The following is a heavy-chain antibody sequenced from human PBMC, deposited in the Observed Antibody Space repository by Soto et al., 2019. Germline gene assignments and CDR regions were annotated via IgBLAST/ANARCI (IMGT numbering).Heavy chain of an antibody. CDR1: SYTFSSYG. Sequence: QVQLVQSGAEVKRAGASVKVSCKASSYTFSSYGLSWVRQAPGQGLEWTGWISDYNGNTHYAQKIQGRVIMTTDTSTRTAYMELRSLRSDDTAVYFCAREGYYSGSGTYSPPRYYGMDVWGQGTTVTVSS. V-gene: IGHV1-18*01. J-gene: IGHJ6*02. CDR3: AREGYYSGSGTYSPPRYYGMDV. D-gene: IGHD3-10*01. CDR2: ISDYNGNT.